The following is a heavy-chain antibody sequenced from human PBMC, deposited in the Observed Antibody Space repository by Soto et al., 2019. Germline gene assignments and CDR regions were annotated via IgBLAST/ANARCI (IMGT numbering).Heavy chain of an antibody. Sequence: SVKVPCKASGGTFSSYAISWVRQAPVQGLEWMGGIIPIFGTANYAQKFQGRVTITADKSTSTAYMELSSLRSEDTAVYYCARQYYYDSSGYYSTQYPRYPYYFDYWGQGTLVTVSS. D-gene: IGHD3-22*01. CDR2: IIPIFGTA. CDR1: GGTFSSYA. V-gene: IGHV1-69*06. J-gene: IGHJ4*02. CDR3: ARQYYYDSSGYYSTQYPRYPYYFDY.